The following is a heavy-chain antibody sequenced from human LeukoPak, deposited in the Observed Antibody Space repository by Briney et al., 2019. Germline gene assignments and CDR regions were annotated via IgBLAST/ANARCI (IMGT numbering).Heavy chain of an antibody. CDR2: IYYSGST. CDR1: GGSISSYY. CDR3: ARGHVGSYAYYYYYGMDV. J-gene: IGHJ6*02. Sequence: KSSETLSLTCTVSGGSISSYYWSWIRQPPGKGLEWIGYIYYSGSTNYNPSLKSRVTISVDTSKNQFSLKLRSVTAADTAVYYCARGHVGSYAYYYYYGMDVWGQGTTVTVSS. D-gene: IGHD2-8*01. V-gene: IGHV4-59*12.